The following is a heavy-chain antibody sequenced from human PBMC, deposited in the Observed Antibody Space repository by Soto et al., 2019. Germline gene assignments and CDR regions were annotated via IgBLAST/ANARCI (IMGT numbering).Heavy chain of an antibody. Sequence: SETLSLTCTVSGGSISSYYWSWIRQPPGKGLEWIGYIYYSGSTNYNPSLKSRVTISVDTSKNQFSLKLSSVTAADTAVYYCAREGIRVGYYYYGMDVWGQGTTVTVSS. D-gene: IGHD5-18*01. J-gene: IGHJ6*02. CDR3: AREGIRVGYYYYGMDV. CDR2: IYYSGST. V-gene: IGHV4-59*01. CDR1: GGSISSYY.